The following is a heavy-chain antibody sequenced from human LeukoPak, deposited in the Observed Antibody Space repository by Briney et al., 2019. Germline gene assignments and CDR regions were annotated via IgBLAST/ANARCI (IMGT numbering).Heavy chain of an antibody. CDR2: IIPILNIT. D-gene: IGHD5-24*01. CDR1: GGTFSSYA. J-gene: IGHJ4*02. CDR3: ARDRGDGYNLGRYFDY. Sequence: SVKVSCKASGGTFSSYAISWVRQAPGQGLEWMGRIIPILNITNYAQDFQGRVTITADKSTTTAYMELRSLRSKDTAIYYCARDRGDGYNLGRYFDYWGQGTLVTVSS. V-gene: IGHV1-69*04.